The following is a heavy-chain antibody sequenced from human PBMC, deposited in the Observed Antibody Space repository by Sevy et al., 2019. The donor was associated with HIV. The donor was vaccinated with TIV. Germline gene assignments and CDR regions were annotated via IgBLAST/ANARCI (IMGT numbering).Heavy chain of an antibody. D-gene: IGHD3-3*01. CDR3: ARDTREGSGHFHDVFDV. CDR2: ISSISNYI. Sequence: GGSLRLSCAASGFTFSSSSMNWVRQAPGKGLEWVSSISSISNYIYYADSVKGRFTISRDNANNSLYLQKSRLRAEDMAVYYCARDTREGSGHFHDVFDVWGQRTLVTVSS. V-gene: IGHV3-21*01. J-gene: IGHJ3*01. CDR1: GFTFSSSS.